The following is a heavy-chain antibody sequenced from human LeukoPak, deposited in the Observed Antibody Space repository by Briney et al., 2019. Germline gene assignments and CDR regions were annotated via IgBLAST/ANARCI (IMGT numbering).Heavy chain of an antibody. V-gene: IGHV3-66*01. Sequence: GGSLRLSCAASGFTVSGNFMSWVRQAPGKGLEWVSVIYSGGSTYYADSVKGRFTISRDNSKNTLYLQMNSLRAEDMAAYYCTRVVYSSGYSQGFDIWGQGTMVTVSS. D-gene: IGHD6-19*01. CDR2: IYSGGST. CDR1: GFTVSGNF. CDR3: TRVVYSSGYSQGFDI. J-gene: IGHJ3*02.